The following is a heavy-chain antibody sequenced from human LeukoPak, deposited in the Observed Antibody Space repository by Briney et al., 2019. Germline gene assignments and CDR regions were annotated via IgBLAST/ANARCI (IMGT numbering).Heavy chain of an antibody. D-gene: IGHD2-15*01. V-gene: IGHV3-9*01. CDR1: GFTFDEHA. CDR3: VKGYCSSSSCFPNYYYYMDV. Sequence: GGSLRLSCAGSGFTFDEHAMHWVRHAPGKGLEWVSGISWNSGSIAYADSVKGRFTISRDNAKNLLFLQMSSLRAADTALYYCVKGYCSSSSCFPNYYYYMDVWGTGTTVTVSS. CDR2: ISWNSGSI. J-gene: IGHJ6*03.